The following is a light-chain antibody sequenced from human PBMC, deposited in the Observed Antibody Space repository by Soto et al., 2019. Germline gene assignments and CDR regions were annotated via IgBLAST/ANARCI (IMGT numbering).Light chain of an antibody. V-gene: IGLV1-44*01. CDR2: SNN. CDR1: SSNIGSNT. Sequence: QSVLTQPPSASGTPGQRVTISCSGSSSNIGSNTVNWYQQLPGTAPKLLIYSNNQRPSGVPDRFSGSKSGTSASLAIFGLQLEDEAVYYCSSYTSGSTLPGVFGTGTKLTVL. CDR3: SSYTSGSTLPGV. J-gene: IGLJ1*01.